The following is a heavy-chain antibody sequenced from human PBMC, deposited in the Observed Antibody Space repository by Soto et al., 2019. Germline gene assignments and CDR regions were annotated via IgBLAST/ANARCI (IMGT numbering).Heavy chain of an antibody. CDR2: IYYDGST. CDR1: GGSINSNNYY. D-gene: IGHD2-15*01. V-gene: IGHV4-39*01. CDR3: AKVVVAATRHTDFDS. J-gene: IGHJ4*02. Sequence: PSETLSLTCTVSGGSINSNNYYWAWIRQPPGKGPAWIASIYYDGSTYYNPSLKSRVTISIDTSKNQFSLRLRSVTAADTAIYYCAKVVVAATRHTDFDSWGQGTLVTVSS.